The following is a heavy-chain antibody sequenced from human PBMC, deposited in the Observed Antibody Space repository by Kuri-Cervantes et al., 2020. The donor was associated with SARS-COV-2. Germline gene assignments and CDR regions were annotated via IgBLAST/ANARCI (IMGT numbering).Heavy chain of an antibody. D-gene: IGHD1-26*01. CDR2: ISGSGGST. V-gene: IGHV3-23*01. J-gene: IGHJ4*02. CDR3: AKGWGWEPDDY. Sequence: GGSLRLSFAASGFTFSSYAMSWVRQAPGKGLEWVSAISGSGGSTYYADSVKDRFTISRDNSKNTLYLQMNSLRAEDTAVYYCAKGWGWEPDDYWGQGTLVTVSS. CDR1: GFTFSSYA.